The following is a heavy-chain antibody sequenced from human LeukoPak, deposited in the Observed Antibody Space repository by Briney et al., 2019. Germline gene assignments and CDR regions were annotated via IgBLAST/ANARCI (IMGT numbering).Heavy chain of an antibody. Sequence: PGGSLRLSCAASGFTLSTYWMHWLHQSPGEGLVWVSRINSDGSSSAYADSVKGRFTISRDNAKNTLSLQMNSLRAEDTAVYYCARDPDSYHSGAYYSFFDYWGQGILVTVSS. J-gene: IGHJ4*02. CDR2: INSDGSSS. CDR3: ARDPDSYHSGAYYSFFDY. V-gene: IGHV3-74*01. D-gene: IGHD3-22*01. CDR1: GFTLSTYW.